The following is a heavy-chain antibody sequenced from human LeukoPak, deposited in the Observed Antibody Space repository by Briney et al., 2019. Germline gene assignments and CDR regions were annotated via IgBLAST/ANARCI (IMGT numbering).Heavy chain of an antibody. CDR3: ARTSTIFGEMDV. D-gene: IGHD3-3*01. CDR2: INPSGGST. Sequence: ASVKVSCKASGYTFTSYYMHWVRQAPGQGLEWMGIINPSGGSTSYAQKFQGRVTMTRDMSTSTVYMELSSLRSEDTAVYYCARTSTIFGEMDVWGKGTTVTVSS. J-gene: IGHJ6*04. V-gene: IGHV1-46*01. CDR1: GYTFTSYY.